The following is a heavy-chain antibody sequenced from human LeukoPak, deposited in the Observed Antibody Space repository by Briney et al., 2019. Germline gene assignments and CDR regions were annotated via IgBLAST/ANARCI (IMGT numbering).Heavy chain of an antibody. J-gene: IGHJ6*03. CDR1: GFIFTDYG. CDR2: IRYDGSDK. V-gene: IGHV3-30*02. CDR3: AKNAATVTKGYYYYYMDV. Sequence: GGSLRLSCAASGFIFTDYGMHWVRQAPGKGLEWLTFIRYDGSDKYYADSVKGRFTISRDNSKNTLYLQMNSLRAEDTAVYYCAKNAATVTKGYYYYYMDVWGKGTTVTVSS. D-gene: IGHD4-11*01.